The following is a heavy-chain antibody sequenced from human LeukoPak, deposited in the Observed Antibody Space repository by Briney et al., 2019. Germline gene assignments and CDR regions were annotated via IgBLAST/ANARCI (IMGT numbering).Heavy chain of an antibody. CDR2: FDPEDGET. Sequence: ASVKVSCKVSGYTLTELSMHWVRQAPGKGLEWMGGFDPEDGETIYAQKFQGGVTMTEDTSTDTAYMELSSLRSEDTAVYYCATATYYYDSSGYSYPLYWGQGTLVTVSS. J-gene: IGHJ4*02. V-gene: IGHV1-24*01. CDR3: ATATYYYDSSGYSYPLY. CDR1: GYTLTELS. D-gene: IGHD3-22*01.